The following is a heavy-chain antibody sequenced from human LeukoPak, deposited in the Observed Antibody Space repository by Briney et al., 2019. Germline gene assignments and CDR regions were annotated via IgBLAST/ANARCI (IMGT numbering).Heavy chain of an antibody. J-gene: IGHJ3*02. CDR1: GGSISGHY. CDR3: ARTNAFGI. V-gene: IGHV4-59*11. CDR2: IYYSGST. Sequence: PSETLSLTCTVSGGSISGHYWSWIRQPPGKGLEWIGYIYYSGSTNYNPSLKSRVTILVDTSKNQFSLKLSSVTAADTAVYYCARTNAFGIWGQGTMVTVSS.